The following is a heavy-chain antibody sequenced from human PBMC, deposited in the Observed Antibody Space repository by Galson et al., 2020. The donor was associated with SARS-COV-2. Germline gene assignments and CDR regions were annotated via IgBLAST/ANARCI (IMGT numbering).Heavy chain of an antibody. J-gene: IGHJ4*02. CDR2: IKQDGSEE. D-gene: IGHD3-10*01. Sequence: GGSLRLSCVASGLTFSNSWMSWVRQAPRKGLEWVANIKQDGSEEYYVDSVKVRFTISRDNAKNSLYLQMNSLGGEDTAGYYCAIGRWFGEPGRGQGTLVSVCS. CDR3: AIGRWFGEPG. V-gene: IGHV3-7*02. CDR1: GLTFSNSW.